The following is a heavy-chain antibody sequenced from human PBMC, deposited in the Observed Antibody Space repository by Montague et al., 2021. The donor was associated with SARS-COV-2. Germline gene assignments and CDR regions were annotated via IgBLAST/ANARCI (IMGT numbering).Heavy chain of an antibody. D-gene: IGHD1-1*01. J-gene: IGHJ5*02. V-gene: IGHV4-59*08. Sequence: SETLSLTCIVSGGTVRDYYWNWIRQTPGKGLEWIGYIFYNGYTKYNPSLESRVTLSVDTPGNQFFLSLRSVTASDTATYFCARHSVSEDGTFFRSYFDPWGQGAQVIVSS. CDR1: GGTVRDYY. CDR2: IFYNGYT. CDR3: ARHSVSEDGTFFRSYFDP.